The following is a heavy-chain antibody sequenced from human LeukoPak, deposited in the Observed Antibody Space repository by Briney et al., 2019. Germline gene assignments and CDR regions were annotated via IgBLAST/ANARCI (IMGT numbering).Heavy chain of an antibody. CDR3: ARVKCSSASCYALDY. V-gene: IGHV1-2*02. J-gene: IGHJ4*02. D-gene: IGHD2-2*01. CDR2: IDPNRGGT. Sequence: GASVKVSCNASGYTFTGYYMHWVRQAPGQGVEWMGWIDPNRGGTNYAQKFQGRVTMTRDTSISTAYMELSRLRSDDTAVYYCARVKCSSASCYALDYWGQGTLVTVSS. CDR1: GYTFTGYY.